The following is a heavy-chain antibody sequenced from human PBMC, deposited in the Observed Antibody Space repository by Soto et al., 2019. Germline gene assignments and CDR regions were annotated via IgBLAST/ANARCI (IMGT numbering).Heavy chain of an antibody. J-gene: IGHJ4*02. CDR3: ARRPRYQPAHLFDY. CDR2: VHYSGST. Sequence: SETLSLTCTVSGGSISSTTYYWGWIRHPPGKGLEWIGSVHYSGSTYYNPSLKSRVTISVDTSKNQFSLKLSSVTAADTAVYFCARRPRYQPAHLFDYWGQGTLVTVSS. CDR1: GGSISSTTYY. D-gene: IGHD2-2*01. V-gene: IGHV4-39*01.